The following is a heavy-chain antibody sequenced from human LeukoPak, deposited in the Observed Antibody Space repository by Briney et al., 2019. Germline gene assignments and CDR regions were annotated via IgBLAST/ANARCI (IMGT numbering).Heavy chain of an antibody. Sequence: GGSLRLSCAASGFTFDDYAMHWVCQVPGKGLEWVSLISGDGGSTYYADSVKGRFTISRDNSKNSLYLQMNSLRTEDTAFYYCAKESKYHYYGMDVWGQRTTVTVSS. V-gene: IGHV3-43*02. CDR3: AKESKYHYYGMDV. D-gene: IGHD4-11*01. J-gene: IGHJ6*02. CDR2: ISGDGGST. CDR1: GFTFDDYA.